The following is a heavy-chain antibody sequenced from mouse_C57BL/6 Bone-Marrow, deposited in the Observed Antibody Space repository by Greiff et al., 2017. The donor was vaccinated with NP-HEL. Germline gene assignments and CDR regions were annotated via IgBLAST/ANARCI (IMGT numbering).Heavy chain of an antibody. CDR1: GFSLTSYG. V-gene: IGHV2-2*01. Sequence: VHLVESGPGLVQPSQSLSITCTVSGFSLTSYGVHWVRQSPGKGLEWLGVIWSGGSTDYNAAFISRLSISKDNSKSQVFFKMNSLQADDTAIYYCASYYGSSEWYFDVWGTGTTVTVSS. D-gene: IGHD1-1*01. CDR3: ASYYGSSEWYFDV. J-gene: IGHJ1*03. CDR2: IWSGGST.